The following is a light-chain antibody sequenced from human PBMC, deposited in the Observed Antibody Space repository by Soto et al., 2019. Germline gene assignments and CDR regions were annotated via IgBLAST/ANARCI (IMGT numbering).Light chain of an antibody. Sequence: EIVLTQSPGTLSLSPGERATLSCRASQSVSSSYLAWYQQKPGQAPRLLIYVASSRATGIPDRFSGSGSGTDFTITISRLEPEEFAVYYCQQKFTFGLGTKVDIK. CDR1: QSVSSSY. CDR2: VAS. CDR3: QQKFT. V-gene: IGKV3-20*01. J-gene: IGKJ3*01.